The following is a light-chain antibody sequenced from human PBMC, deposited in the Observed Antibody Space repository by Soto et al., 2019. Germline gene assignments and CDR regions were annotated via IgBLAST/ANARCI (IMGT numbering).Light chain of an antibody. Sequence: EIVMTQSPATLSVSPGERATLSCRASQSVSGNLAWYQQKPGQAPRLLIYGASTRANGIPARFSGSGSGTEFTLTISSLQSEHFAVYYCQQYNNWFSITFGQGTRLEIK. CDR3: QQYNNWFSIT. CDR1: QSVSGN. V-gene: IGKV3-15*01. J-gene: IGKJ5*01. CDR2: GAS.